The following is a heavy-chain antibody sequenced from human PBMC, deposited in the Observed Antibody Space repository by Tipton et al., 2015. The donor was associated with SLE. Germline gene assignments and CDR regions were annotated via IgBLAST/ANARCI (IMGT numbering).Heavy chain of an antibody. CDR1: GFTFSSYG. D-gene: IGHD6-13*01. CDR2: ISSSSSYI. Sequence: GSLRLSCAASGFTFSSYGMHWVRQAPGKGLEWVSSISSSSSYIYYADSVNGRFTISRDNAKNSLYLQMNSLRAEDTAVYYCASLQQPMDVWGKGTTVTVSS. V-gene: IGHV3-21*01. CDR3: ASLQQPMDV. J-gene: IGHJ6*04.